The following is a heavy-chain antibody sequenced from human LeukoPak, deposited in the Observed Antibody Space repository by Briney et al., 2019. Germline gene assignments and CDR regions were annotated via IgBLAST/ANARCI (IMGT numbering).Heavy chain of an antibody. J-gene: IGHJ4*02. CDR3: ARQVEMYDSSGFYYVFDY. D-gene: IGHD3-22*01. CDR2: ISYGGHT. Sequence: PSETLSLTCSVSGASITRSDSYWGYIRQPPGKGLEWIGSISYGGHTYYNPSLKTRVTISVDTSKDQFSLTLSSVTAADTAVYYCARQVEMYDSSGFYYVFDYWGQETLVTVSS. V-gene: IGHV4-39*01. CDR1: GASITRSDSY.